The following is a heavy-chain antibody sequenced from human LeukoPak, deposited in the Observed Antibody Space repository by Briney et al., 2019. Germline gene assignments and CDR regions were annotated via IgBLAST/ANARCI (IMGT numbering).Heavy chain of an antibody. CDR1: GFTFSSYS. CDR3: ARVRSLYSSSSWYFQH. CDR2: ISSSSSTI. Sequence: GGSLRLSCAASGFTFSSYSMNWVRQAPGKGLEWVSYISSSSSTIYYADSVKGRFTISRDNAKNSLYLQMNSLRAEDTAVYYCARVRSLYSSSSWYFQHWGQGTLVTVSS. J-gene: IGHJ1*01. V-gene: IGHV3-48*04. D-gene: IGHD6-6*01.